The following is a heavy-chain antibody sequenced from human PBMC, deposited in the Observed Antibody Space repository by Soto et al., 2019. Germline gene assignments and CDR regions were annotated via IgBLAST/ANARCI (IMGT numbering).Heavy chain of an antibody. CDR3: ARGGYVIDFWSGYYPDY. CDR2: IYYSGST. J-gene: IGHJ4*02. V-gene: IGHV4-59*01. CDR1: GGSISSYY. Sequence: PSETLSLTCTVSGGSISSYYWSWIRQPPGKGLEWIGYIYYSGSTNYNPSLKSRVTISVDTSKNQFSLKLSSVTAADTAVYYCARGGYVIDFWSGYYPDYWGQGTLVTVSS. D-gene: IGHD3-3*01.